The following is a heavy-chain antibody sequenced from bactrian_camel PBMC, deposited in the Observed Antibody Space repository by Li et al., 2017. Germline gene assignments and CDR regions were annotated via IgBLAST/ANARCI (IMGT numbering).Heavy chain of an antibody. Sequence: HVQLVESGGGSVQAGESLKLSCIYEYEYSATFMGWFRQAPGKEREGVAAMDSEGTTTYADSVKGRFTVSKDNVKNTLYLQMDSLKPDDSGTYYCAYESGTTPDLCRRRGPGGYFGQGTQVTVS. V-gene: IGHV3S53*01. J-gene: IGHJ4*01. D-gene: IGHD7*01. CDR1: EYEYSATF. CDR2: MDSEGTT.